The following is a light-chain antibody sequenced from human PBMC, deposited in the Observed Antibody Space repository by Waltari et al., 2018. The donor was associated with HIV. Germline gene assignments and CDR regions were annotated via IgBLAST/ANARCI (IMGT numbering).Light chain of an antibody. V-gene: IGKV4-1*01. CDR3: HQYYSSPWT. J-gene: IGKJ1*01. Sequence: DIVMTQSPDSLAVSLGGRATINCKSSQNILYSPNNKNFLAWYQQKPGQPPRLLIYWSSIREAGVPDRFRGSGSGINFTLTISSLQAEDVAVYYCHQYYSSPWTFGQGTKVEVK. CDR2: WSS. CDR1: QNILYSPNNKNF.